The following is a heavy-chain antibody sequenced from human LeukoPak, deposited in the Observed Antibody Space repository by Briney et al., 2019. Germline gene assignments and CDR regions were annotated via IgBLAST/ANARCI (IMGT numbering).Heavy chain of an antibody. Sequence: GGSLRLSCAASGFTFSNYNMNWVRQAPGKGLEWVSSITSSSSYIYYADSVKGRFTISRDNAKNTVYLQMNSLRAEDTAVYYCARGKYGGYFIDYWGQGTLVTVSS. CDR3: ARGKYGGYFIDY. D-gene: IGHD5-12*01. CDR1: GFTFSNYN. J-gene: IGHJ4*02. V-gene: IGHV3-21*01. CDR2: ITSSSSYI.